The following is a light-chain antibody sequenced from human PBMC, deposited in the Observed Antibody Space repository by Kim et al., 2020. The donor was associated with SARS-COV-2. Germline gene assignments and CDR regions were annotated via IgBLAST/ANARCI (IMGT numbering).Light chain of an antibody. CDR2: EVR. Sequence: QAINICCTGTGSGGGSYNRVSWDQQHPRKAPELMIYEVRKRPTGVSNRFSGSKSGNTAALTISGLQAEDEADYYCCSYAGSSTSVVFGGGTQLTVL. V-gene: IGLV2-23*02. CDR3: CSYAGSSTSVV. J-gene: IGLJ2*01. CDR1: GSGGGSYNR.